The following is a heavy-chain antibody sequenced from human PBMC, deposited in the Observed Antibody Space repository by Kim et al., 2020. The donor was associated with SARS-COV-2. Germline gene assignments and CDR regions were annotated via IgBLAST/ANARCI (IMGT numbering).Heavy chain of an antibody. V-gene: IGHV1-3*01. CDR1: GYTFTNYA. J-gene: IGHJ6*02. D-gene: IGHD1-26*01. Sequence: ASVKVSCKASGYTFTNYAMHWVRQAPGQRLEWMGWISAGNGNTKYSQKFQGRVTITRDTSASTAYMELSSLRSEDTSVYYCASPVLRATQYGMDVWGQGTTVTVSS. CDR3: ASPVLRATQYGMDV. CDR2: ISAGNGNT.